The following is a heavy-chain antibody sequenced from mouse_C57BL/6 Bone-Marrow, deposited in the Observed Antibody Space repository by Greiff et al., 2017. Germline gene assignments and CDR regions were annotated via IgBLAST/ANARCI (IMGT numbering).Heavy chain of an antibody. CDR3: TNPVVADFDY. Sequence: VQLQQSGAELVRPGASVKLSCTASGFNFKDDYMHWVKQRPEQGLEWIGWIDPENGDTEYASKFQGKATITADTSSNTAYLQLSSLTSEDTAVYNCTNPVVADFDYWGQGTTLTVSS. V-gene: IGHV14-4*01. CDR2: IDPENGDT. J-gene: IGHJ2*01. D-gene: IGHD1-1*01. CDR1: GFNFKDDY.